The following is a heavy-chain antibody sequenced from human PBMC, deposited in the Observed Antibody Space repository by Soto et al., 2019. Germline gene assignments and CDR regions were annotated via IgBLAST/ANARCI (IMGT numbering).Heavy chain of an antibody. Sequence: ASVKVSCKASGYTFPSYYMHWVRQAPGKRLEWKGKNNPSGGSTSYAQKFQGRVTMTRDTSTSTVYMELSSLRSEDTAVYYCARDLGELSSDFDYWGQGTLVTVSS. CDR1: GYTFPSYY. CDR3: ARDLGELSSDFDY. J-gene: IGHJ4*02. V-gene: IGHV1-46*03. D-gene: IGHD3-16*02. CDR2: NNPSGGST.